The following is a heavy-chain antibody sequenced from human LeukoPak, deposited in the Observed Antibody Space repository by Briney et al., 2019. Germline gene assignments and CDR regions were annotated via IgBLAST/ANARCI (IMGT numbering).Heavy chain of an antibody. D-gene: IGHD6-13*01. CDR3: ARDRRGYSSPYYYYYMDV. J-gene: IGHJ6*03. CDR2: IKGSDSST. V-gene: IGHV3-23*01. CDR1: GFPFSVYA. Sequence: GGSLRLSCAASGFPFSVYAMNWVRQAPGKGLEWVSGIKGSDSSTYYAGSVKGRFTISRDNAKNSLYLQMNSLRAEDTAVYYCARDRRGYSSPYYYYYMDVWGKGTTVTVSS.